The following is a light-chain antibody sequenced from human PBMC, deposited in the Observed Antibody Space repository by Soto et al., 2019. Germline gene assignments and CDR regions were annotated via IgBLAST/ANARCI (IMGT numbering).Light chain of an antibody. J-gene: IGLJ1*01. CDR1: SSDVGAYNY. Sequence: QSALTHPASVSGSPGHSITISCTGTSSDVGAYNYVSWYQQHPGKAPTLIIYEVSNRPSGVSNRFFGSKSCNTASLSISGLQAEDEADYYCSSYTSSSTLGVFGTGTKVTV. V-gene: IGLV2-14*01. CDR2: EVS. CDR3: SSYTSSSTLGV.